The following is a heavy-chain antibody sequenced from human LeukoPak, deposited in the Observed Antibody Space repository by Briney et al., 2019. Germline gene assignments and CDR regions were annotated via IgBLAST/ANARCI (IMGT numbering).Heavy chain of an antibody. D-gene: IGHD3-22*01. Sequence: GGSLRPSCAASGFTFSSYWMHWVRQAPGKGLVWVSRINSDGSSTSYADSVKGRFTISRDNAKNTLYLQMNSLRAEDTAVYYCARGVISSWFDPWGQGTLVTVSS. CDR3: ARGVISSWFDP. CDR2: INSDGSST. CDR1: GFTFSSYW. J-gene: IGHJ5*02. V-gene: IGHV3-74*01.